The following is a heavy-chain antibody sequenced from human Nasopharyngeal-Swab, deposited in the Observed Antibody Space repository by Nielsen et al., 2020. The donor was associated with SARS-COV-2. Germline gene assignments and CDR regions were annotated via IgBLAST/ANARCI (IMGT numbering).Heavy chain of an antibody. J-gene: IGHJ4*02. V-gene: IGHV1-69*06. CDR1: GGTFSSYA. CDR2: IIPIFGTA. Sequence: SVKVSCKASGGTFSSYAISWVRQAPGQGLEWMGGIIPIFGTANYAQKFQGRVTITADKSTSTAYMELSSPRSEDTAVYYCARNPVDCDYVWGSYRYRTFDYWGQGTLVTVSS. CDR3: ARNPVDCDYVWGSYRYRTFDY. D-gene: IGHD3-16*02.